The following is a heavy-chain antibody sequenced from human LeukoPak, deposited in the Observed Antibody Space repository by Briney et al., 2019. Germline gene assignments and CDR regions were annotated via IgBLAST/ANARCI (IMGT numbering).Heavy chain of an antibody. V-gene: IGHV4-4*09. J-gene: IGHJ5*02. CDR3: ACWTYYYDSSGYYYWFDP. CDR1: GGSISSYY. Sequence: SETLSLTCTVPGGSISSYYWSWIRQPPGKGLEWIGYIYTSGSTNYNPSLKSRVTISVDTSNNKFSLKLSSVTAADTAVYYCACWTYYYDSSGYYYWFDPWGQGTLVTVSS. CDR2: IYTSGST. D-gene: IGHD3-22*01.